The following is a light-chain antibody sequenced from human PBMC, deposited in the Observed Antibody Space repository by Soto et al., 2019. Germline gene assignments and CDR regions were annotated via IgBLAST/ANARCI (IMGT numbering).Light chain of an antibody. J-gene: IGLJ1*01. V-gene: IGLV2-14*01. CDR2: EVS. CDR1: SSDVGGYNY. Sequence: QSVVTQPASVSGSPGQSITISCTGTSSDVGGYNYVSWYQQQSGKAPKLMIHEVSNRPSGVSNRFSGSKSGSTASLTISGLQAEDEADYYCSSYTSSRAYVFGIGTKVTAL. CDR3: SSYTSSRAYV.